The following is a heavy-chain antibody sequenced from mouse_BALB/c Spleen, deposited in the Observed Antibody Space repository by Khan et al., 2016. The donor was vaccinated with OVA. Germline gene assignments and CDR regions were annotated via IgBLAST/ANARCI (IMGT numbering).Heavy chain of an antibody. Sequence: VKLVESGPGLVAPSQSLSITCTVSGFSLSRYNIHWVRQPPGKGLEWLGMIWGGGGTDYNSTLKSRLSISKDNSKSPVFLKMNSLQTDDSAMYDCARDYCRSDGDYAMDYWGQGTTVTVSS. J-gene: IGHJ4*01. D-gene: IGHD2-14*01. CDR3: ARDYCRSDGDYAMDY. CDR2: IWGGGGT. V-gene: IGHV2-6-4*01. CDR1: GFSLSRYN.